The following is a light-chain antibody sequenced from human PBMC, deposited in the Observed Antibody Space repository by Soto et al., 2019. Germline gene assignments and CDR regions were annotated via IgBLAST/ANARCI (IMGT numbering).Light chain of an antibody. CDR2: GAS. CDR1: QSVNNN. V-gene: IGKV3-15*01. CDR3: QQYNNWPPIT. J-gene: IGKJ5*01. Sequence: VLTQSPATLSVSPGERATLSCRASQSVNNNLAWYQQKPGQAPRLVIYGASSRATGTPARFSGSGSGTEFTLTISSLQSEDFAVYYCQQYNNWPPITFGKGTRLDIK.